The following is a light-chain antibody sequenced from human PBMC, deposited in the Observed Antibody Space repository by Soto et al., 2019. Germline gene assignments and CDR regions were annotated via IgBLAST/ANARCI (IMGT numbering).Light chain of an antibody. CDR1: QDIYNY. J-gene: IGKJ3*01. V-gene: IGKV1-33*01. CDR2: DAS. Sequence: DIQMTQSPSSLSASVGDRVTITCQASQDIYNYLNWYQRKPGTAPKLLIYDASNSETGVPSRFHGSGSGTDFTFTISSLQPEDVATYFCQQYDNLPLTFGPGTTVDIK. CDR3: QQYDNLPLT.